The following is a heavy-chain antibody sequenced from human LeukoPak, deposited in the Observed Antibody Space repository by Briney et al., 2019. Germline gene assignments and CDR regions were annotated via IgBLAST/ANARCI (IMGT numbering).Heavy chain of an antibody. V-gene: IGHV4-39*07. CDR1: GGSISSSSYY. D-gene: IGHD3-22*01. Sequence: SQTLSLTCTVSGGSISSSSYYWGWIRQPPGKGLEWIGSLSHSGSTYYNPSLKSRVTLSVDTSKNQFSLKLSSVTAADTAVYYCARDLAVLGYFHFDYWGQGTLVIVSS. CDR3: ARDLAVLGYFHFDY. CDR2: LSHSGST. J-gene: IGHJ4*02.